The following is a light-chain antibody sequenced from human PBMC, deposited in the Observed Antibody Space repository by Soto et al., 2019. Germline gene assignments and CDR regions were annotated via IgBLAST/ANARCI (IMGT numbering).Light chain of an antibody. Sequence: EIVMSQSPATLSVSPGERATLSCRASQSVSSNLAWYQQKPGQAPRLLIYGASTRATGIPARFSGSGSGTEFTLTISSLQSEDFAVYYCQQYHHWPPITFGQGTRLEI. J-gene: IGKJ5*01. CDR1: QSVSSN. V-gene: IGKV3-15*01. CDR2: GAS. CDR3: QQYHHWPPIT.